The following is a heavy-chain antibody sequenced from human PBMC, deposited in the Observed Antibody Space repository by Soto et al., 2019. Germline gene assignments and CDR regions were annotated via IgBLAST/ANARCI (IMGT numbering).Heavy chain of an antibody. CDR3: ARDRIAVAGNPEYFQH. Sequence: EVQLVESGGGLVQPGGSLRLSCAASGFTASSNYMSWVRQAPGKGLEWVSVIYSGGSTYYADSVKGRFTISRDNSKNTLYLQMNSLRAEDTAVYYCARDRIAVAGNPEYFQHWGQGTLVTVSS. CDR2: IYSGGST. D-gene: IGHD6-19*01. V-gene: IGHV3-66*01. CDR1: GFTASSNY. J-gene: IGHJ1*01.